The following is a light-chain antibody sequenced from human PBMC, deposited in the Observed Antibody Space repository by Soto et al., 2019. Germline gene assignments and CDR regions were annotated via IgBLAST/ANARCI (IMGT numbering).Light chain of an antibody. CDR2: GAS. CDR3: QQYGNSPPLT. V-gene: IGKV3-20*01. J-gene: IGKJ4*01. CDR1: QSVSSH. Sequence: EIVLTQSPGTLSLSPGERATLSCRASQSVSSHLAWYQQRPGQAPRLLIYGASSRATGIPDRFSGSGSGTDFTITISRLEHEDFALYYCQQYGNSPPLTFGGGTKVEIK.